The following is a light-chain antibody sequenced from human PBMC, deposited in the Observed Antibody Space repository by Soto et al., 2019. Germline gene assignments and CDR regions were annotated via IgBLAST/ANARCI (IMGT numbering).Light chain of an antibody. CDR2: GAS. J-gene: IGKJ4*01. CDR1: QTINNY. V-gene: IGKV1-39*01. CDR3: QQSYDSPPT. Sequence: EIQMTQSPSTLSASVGDRVTITCRASQTINNYLNWYQQKPGKAPKCLISGASTLQSGVSSRFSGSASGTDYTLTISPLQPEDTATYSCQQSYDSPPTFGGGTKVDIK.